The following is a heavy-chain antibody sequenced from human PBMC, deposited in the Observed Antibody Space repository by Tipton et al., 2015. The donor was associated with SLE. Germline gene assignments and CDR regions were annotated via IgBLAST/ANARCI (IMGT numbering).Heavy chain of an antibody. CDR2: IYYSGST. D-gene: IGHD2-21*01. CDR1: GGSISSYY. J-gene: IGHJ4*02. V-gene: IGHV4-59*12. Sequence: LRLSCTVSGGSISSYYWSWIRQPPGKGLEWIGYIYYSGSTDFNPSLKSRVTISVDPSNNQFSLKLSSVTAADTAVYYCAREHLYCGGDCYDFFDYWGQGTLVTVSS. CDR3: AREHLYCGGDCYDFFDY.